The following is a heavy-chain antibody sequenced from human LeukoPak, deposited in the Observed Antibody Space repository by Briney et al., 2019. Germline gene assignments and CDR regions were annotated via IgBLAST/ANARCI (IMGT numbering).Heavy chain of an antibody. Sequence: SETLSLTCTVSGDSVRSYYWSWIRQPPGRGLEWLGHIYDRGSTNYNPSLQGRVTISIDTSKNQFSLKVNSVTAADTAVYYCVRDSRYGSGWFEDGLDFWGQGTTVTVSS. CDR3: VRDSRYGSGWFEDGLDF. J-gene: IGHJ6*02. V-gene: IGHV4-59*02. D-gene: IGHD6-13*01. CDR2: IYDRGST. CDR1: GDSVRSYY.